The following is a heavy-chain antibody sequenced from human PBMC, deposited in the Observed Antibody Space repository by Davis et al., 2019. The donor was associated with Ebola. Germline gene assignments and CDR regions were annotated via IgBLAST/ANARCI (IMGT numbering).Heavy chain of an antibody. D-gene: IGHD2-15*01. J-gene: IGHJ4*02. CDR1: GFTFSDHY. CDR3: ARDLGTNCGGGNCYSSAY. CDR2: TRNKANSYTT. Sequence: PGGSLRLSCAASGFTFSDHYMDWVRQTPGKGLEWVGRTRNKANSYTTEYAASVEGRFTISRDDSKNSLYLQMNSLKTEDTAVYYCARDLGTNCGGGNCYSSAYWGQGTLVTVSS. V-gene: IGHV3-72*01.